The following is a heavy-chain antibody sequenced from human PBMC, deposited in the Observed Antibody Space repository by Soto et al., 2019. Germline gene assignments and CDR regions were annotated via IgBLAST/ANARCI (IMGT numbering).Heavy chain of an antibody. V-gene: IGHV3-21*01. CDR3: ARVTLGYCISTNCFFDY. Sequence: PGGSLRLSCAASRFTFSSYSMNWVRQAPGKGLEWVSSISSSSSYIYYADSVKGRFTISRDNAKNSLYLQMNSLRAEDTAVYYCARVTLGYCISTNCFFDYWGQGTLVTVSS. CDR1: RFTFSSYS. CDR2: ISSSSSYI. D-gene: IGHD2-2*01. J-gene: IGHJ4*02.